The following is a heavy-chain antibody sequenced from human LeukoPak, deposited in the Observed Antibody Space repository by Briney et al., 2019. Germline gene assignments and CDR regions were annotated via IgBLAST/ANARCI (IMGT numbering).Heavy chain of an antibody. D-gene: IGHD3-10*01. CDR3: ARVFGARGRYFPYFFDY. V-gene: IGHV4-39*02. CDR2: IYYSGST. Sequence: SETLSLTCTVSGGSISSSSYYWGWIRQPPGKGLEWIGSIYYSGSTYYNPSLKSRVTISVDTSKNHFSLKLNSVTAADTAIYYCARVFGARGRYFPYFFDYWGQGSLVTVSS. J-gene: IGHJ4*02. CDR1: GGSISSSSYY.